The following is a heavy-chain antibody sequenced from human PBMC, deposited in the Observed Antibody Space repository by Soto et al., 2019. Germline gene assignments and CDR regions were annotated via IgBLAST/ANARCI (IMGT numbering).Heavy chain of an antibody. Sequence: QVQLVQSGAEVKKPGASVKVSCKASGYTFTSYHITWVRPAPGQGLEWMGWISAYNGKTNYAQKLQGRVTMTADTSTSTAYMALRSLRSDDTAVYDCARDSPPPREWGQGTLVTVSS. CDR2: ISAYNGKT. J-gene: IGHJ4*02. CDR3: ARDSPPPRE. CDR1: GYTFTSYH. V-gene: IGHV1-18*01.